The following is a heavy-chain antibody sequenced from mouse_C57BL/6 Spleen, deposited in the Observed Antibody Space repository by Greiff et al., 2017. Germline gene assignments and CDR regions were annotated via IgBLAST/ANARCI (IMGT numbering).Heavy chain of an antibody. V-gene: IGHV5-17*01. Sequence: EVKLVEPGGGLVTPGGSLKLSCAASGFTFSDYGLHWVRQAPEKGLEWVAYISSGSSTIYYADTVKGRFTISRDNAKNTLFLQMTSLRSEDTAMYYCAREEYYGSSYAMDYWGQGTSVTVSS. D-gene: IGHD1-1*01. CDR3: AREEYYGSSYAMDY. CDR2: ISSGSSTI. J-gene: IGHJ4*01. CDR1: GFTFSDYG.